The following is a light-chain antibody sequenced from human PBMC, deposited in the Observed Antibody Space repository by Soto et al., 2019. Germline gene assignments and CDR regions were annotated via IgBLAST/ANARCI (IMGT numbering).Light chain of an antibody. CDR2: DAS. V-gene: IGKV1-5*01. CDR3: QQYNSYSWT. Sequence: GDRVTITCRASQSIRSWLAWYQQKPGKAPKLLIYDASSLESGVPSRFSGSVSGTEFTLTIRSLQPDDFATYYCQQYNSYSWTFGQGTKVEIK. CDR1: QSIRSW. J-gene: IGKJ1*01.